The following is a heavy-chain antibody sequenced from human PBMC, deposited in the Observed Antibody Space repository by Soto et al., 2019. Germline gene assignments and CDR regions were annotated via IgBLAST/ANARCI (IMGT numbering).Heavy chain of an antibody. Sequence: EVQLLESGGGLVQPGGSLRLSCAASGFTFSSYAMSWVRQAPGKGLEWVSSIIGSGGTTYYADSVKGRFTISRDNSKNTVYLQMNILRAEDTAVYYCAKVGGYSYGYCDYWGQGTLVTVSS. CDR2: IIGSGGTT. V-gene: IGHV3-23*01. CDR3: AKVGGYSYGYCDY. D-gene: IGHD5-18*01. J-gene: IGHJ4*02. CDR1: GFTFSSYA.